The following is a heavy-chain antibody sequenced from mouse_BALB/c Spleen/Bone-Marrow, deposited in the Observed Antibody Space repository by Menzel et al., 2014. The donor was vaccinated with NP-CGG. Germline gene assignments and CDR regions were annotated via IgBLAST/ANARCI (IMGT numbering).Heavy chain of an antibody. V-gene: IGHV1S130*01. CDR2: IHPNRGNT. CDR1: GYTFTSSW. CDR3: ARGGYGNYYFYY. J-gene: IGHJ2*01. Sequence: VRLQQSGSVLVRPGASVKLSCKASGYTFTSSWMHWAKQRPGQGLEWIGEIHPNRGNTNYNEKFKGKATLTVDSSSSTAFVDLSSLTSEDSAVYYCARGGYGNYYFYYWGQGTTLTASS. D-gene: IGHD2-1*01.